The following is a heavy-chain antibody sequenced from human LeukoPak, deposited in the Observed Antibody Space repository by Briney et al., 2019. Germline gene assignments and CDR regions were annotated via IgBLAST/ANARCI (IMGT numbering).Heavy chain of an antibody. Sequence: PGGSLRLSCAASGFTFDDYGMSWVRQAPGKGLEWVSGINWNGGSTGYADSVKGRFTISRDNSKNTLDLQMGSLRAEDTAVYYCARRGSGYSQNYFDYWGQGTLVTVSS. CDR3: ARRGSGYSQNYFDY. CDR1: GFTFDDYG. J-gene: IGHJ4*02. D-gene: IGHD3-22*01. V-gene: IGHV3-20*04. CDR2: INWNGGST.